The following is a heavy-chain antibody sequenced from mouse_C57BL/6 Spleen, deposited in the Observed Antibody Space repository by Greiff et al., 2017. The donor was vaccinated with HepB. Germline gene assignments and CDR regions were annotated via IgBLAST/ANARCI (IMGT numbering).Heavy chain of an antibody. CDR3: ARSYDGYPPFAY. V-gene: IGHV1-82*01. CDR1: GYAFSSSW. J-gene: IGHJ3*01. D-gene: IGHD2-3*01. CDR2: IYPGDGDT. Sequence: VQLQQSGPELVKPGASVKISCKASGYAFSSSWMNWVKQRPGKGLEWIGRIYPGDGDTNYNGKFKGKATLTADKSSSTAYMQLSSLTSEDSAVYFCARSYDGYPPFAYWGQGTLVTVSA.